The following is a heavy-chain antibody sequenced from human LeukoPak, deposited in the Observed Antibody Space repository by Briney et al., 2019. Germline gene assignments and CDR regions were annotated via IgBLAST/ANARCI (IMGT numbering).Heavy chain of an antibody. Sequence: SETLSLTCAVYGGSFSGYYWSWIRQPPGKGLEWIGYIYYSGSTNYNPSLKSRVTISVDTSKNQFSLKLSSVTAADTAVYYCARVGYSYGPYFDYWGQGTLVTVSS. J-gene: IGHJ4*02. D-gene: IGHD5-18*01. CDR1: GGSFSGYY. V-gene: IGHV4-59*08. CDR3: ARVGYSYGPYFDY. CDR2: IYYSGST.